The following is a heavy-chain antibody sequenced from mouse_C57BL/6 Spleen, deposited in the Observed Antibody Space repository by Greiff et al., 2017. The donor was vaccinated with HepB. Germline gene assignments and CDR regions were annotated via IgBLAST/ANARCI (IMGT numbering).Heavy chain of an antibody. V-gene: IGHV3-6*01. J-gene: IGHJ1*03. D-gene: IGHD1-1*01. Sequence: EVKLVESGPGLVKPSQSLSLTCSVTGYSITSGYYWNWIRQFPGNKLEWMGYISYDGSNNYNPSLKNRISITRDTSKNQFFLKLNSVTTEVTATYYCAREGGYYGSSHWYFDVWGTGTTVTVSS. CDR2: ISYDGSN. CDR3: AREGGYYGSSHWYFDV. CDR1: GYSITSGYY.